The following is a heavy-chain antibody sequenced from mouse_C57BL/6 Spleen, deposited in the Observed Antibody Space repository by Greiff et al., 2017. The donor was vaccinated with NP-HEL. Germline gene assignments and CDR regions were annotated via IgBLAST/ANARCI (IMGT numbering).Heavy chain of an antibody. J-gene: IGHJ2*01. V-gene: IGHV1-81*01. Sequence: LVESGAELARPGASVKLSCKASGYTFTSYGISWVKQRTGQGLEWIGEIYPRSGNTYYNEKFKGKATLTADKSSSTAYMELRSLTSEDSAVYFCASLCGGSYYFDYWGQGTTLTVSS. CDR2: IYPRSGNT. D-gene: IGHD1-1*02. CDR1: GYTFTSYG. CDR3: ASLCGGSYYFDY.